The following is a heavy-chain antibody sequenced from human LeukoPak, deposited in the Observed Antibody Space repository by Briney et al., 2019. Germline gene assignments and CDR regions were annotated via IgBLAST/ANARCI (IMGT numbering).Heavy chain of an antibody. CDR2: IKSKTDGGTT. D-gene: IGHD3-10*01. CDR3: NRGRYYR. Sequence: PGGSLRLSCAASGFTFSDYGIHWVRQAPGKGLEWVGRIKSKTDGGTTDYAAPVKGRFTISRDDSKNTLYLQMNSLKTEDTAVYYCNRGRYYRWGQGTLVTVSS. CDR1: GFTFSDYG. V-gene: IGHV3-15*01. J-gene: IGHJ5*02.